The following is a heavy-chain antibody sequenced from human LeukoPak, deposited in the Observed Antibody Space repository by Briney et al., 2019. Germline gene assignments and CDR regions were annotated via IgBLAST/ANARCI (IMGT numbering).Heavy chain of an antibody. D-gene: IGHD2-2*01. CDR2: INHSGST. V-gene: IGHV4-34*01. CDR1: GGSFSGYY. CDR3: ARVRYCSSTSCP. Sequence: SETLSLTCAVYGGSFSGYYWSWIRQPPGKGLEWIGEINHSGSTNYNPSLKSRVTISVDTSKNQFSLKLSSVTAADTAVYYCARVRYCSSTSCPWGQGTLVTVSS. J-gene: IGHJ5*02.